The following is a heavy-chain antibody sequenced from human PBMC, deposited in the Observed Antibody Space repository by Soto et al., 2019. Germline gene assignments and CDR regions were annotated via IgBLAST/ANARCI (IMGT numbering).Heavy chain of an antibody. Sequence: QVQLVQSGGEVKKPGASVKVSCKASGYTFSNFGISWVRQAPGQGLEWMGWISTDNGSTKYAQNLQGRVTMTTDTTTSRDYMELRSLRSDDTDVYYCTRDAKYYDIMTGYFVNDYWGQGTLVTVSS. V-gene: IGHV1-18*01. J-gene: IGHJ4*02. D-gene: IGHD3-9*01. CDR1: GYTFSNFG. CDR2: ISTDNGST. CDR3: TRDAKYYDIMTGYFVNDY.